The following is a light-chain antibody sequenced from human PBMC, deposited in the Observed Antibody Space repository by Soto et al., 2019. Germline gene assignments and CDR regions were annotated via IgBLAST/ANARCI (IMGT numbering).Light chain of an antibody. Sequence: DIQMTQSPSSLSASVGDRVTITCRASQAISNFLAWYQQKPGKVPKLLIYTASTLQSGVPSRFSGSGSGTDFTLTISSLQPEDVAIYYCQRYSSVPRTFGQGTKVEIK. CDR1: QAISNF. V-gene: IGKV1-27*01. CDR3: QRYSSVPRT. J-gene: IGKJ1*01. CDR2: TAS.